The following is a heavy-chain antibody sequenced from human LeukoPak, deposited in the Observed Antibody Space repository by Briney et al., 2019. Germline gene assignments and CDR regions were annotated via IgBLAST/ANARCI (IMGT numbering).Heavy chain of an antibody. V-gene: IGHV3-53*01. D-gene: IGHD6-19*01. CDR1: GFTVSFNY. CDR3: ARAQWRTYSYYYMDV. CDR2: IYSGGST. Sequence: PGGSLRLSCAASGFTVSFNYMSWVHQAPGKGLEWISVIYSGGSTYYADSVKGRFTISRDDSKNTLYLQMNSLRAEDTAIYYCARAQWRTYSYYYMDVWGKGTTVIVSS. J-gene: IGHJ6*03.